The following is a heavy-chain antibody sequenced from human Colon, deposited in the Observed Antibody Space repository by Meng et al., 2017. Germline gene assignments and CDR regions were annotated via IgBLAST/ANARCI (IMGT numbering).Heavy chain of an antibody. CDR1: GGSLSSNF. CDR3: AREGPIAVASYDY. J-gene: IGHJ4*02. Sequence: QVQLQASGPGRVKPPETLSLICTVSGGSLSSNFWSWLRQSPGKGLEWIGWVSYRETTNYNPSLKSRVTISADKSKSQFSLKLNSVTAADTAVYYCAREGPIAVASYDYWGQGTLVTVSS. V-gene: IGHV4-59*01. D-gene: IGHD6-19*01. CDR2: VSYRETT.